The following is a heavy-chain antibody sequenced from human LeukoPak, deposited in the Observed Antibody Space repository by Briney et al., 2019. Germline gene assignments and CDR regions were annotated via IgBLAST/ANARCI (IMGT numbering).Heavy chain of an antibody. V-gene: IGHV4-59*01. CDR2: IYYSGST. CDR1: GGSISSYY. CDR3: ARARYTYYFDY. D-gene: IGHD1-14*01. J-gene: IGHJ4*02. Sequence: PSETLSLTCTVSGGSISSYYWSWIRQPPGKGLEWIGYIYYSGSTNYNPSLKSRVTISVDTSKNQFSLKLSSVTAADTAVYYCARARYTYYFDYWGQGTLVTVSS.